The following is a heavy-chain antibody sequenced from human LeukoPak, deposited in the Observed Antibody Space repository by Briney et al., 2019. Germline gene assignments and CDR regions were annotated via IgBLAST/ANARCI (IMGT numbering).Heavy chain of an antibody. CDR2: ISAYNGNT. V-gene: IGHV1-18*01. CDR1: GYTFTSYG. CDR3: ARGDYDSSGYYYFYYYYYGMDV. J-gene: IGHJ6*02. Sequence: ASVKVSCKASGYTFTSYGISWVRQAPGQGLEWMGWISAYNGNTNYAQKLQGRVTMTTDTSTSTAYMELRSLRSDDTDVYYCARGDYDSSGYYYFYYYYYGMDVWGQGTTVTVSS. D-gene: IGHD3-22*01.